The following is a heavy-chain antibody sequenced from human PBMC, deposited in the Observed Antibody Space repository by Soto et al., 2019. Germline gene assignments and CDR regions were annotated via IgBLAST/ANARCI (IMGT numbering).Heavy chain of an antibody. D-gene: IGHD2-2*02. Sequence: ASVKVSCKVSGYTLTELSMHWVRQAPGKGLEWMGGFDPEDGETIYAQKFQGRVTMTEDTSTDTAYMELSSLRSEDTAVYYCATHHNLLYCSSTSCYIRRAFDIXX. CDR2: FDPEDGET. CDR1: GYTLTELS. CDR3: ATHHNLLYCSSTSCYIRRAFDI. V-gene: IGHV1-24*01. J-gene: IGHJ3*02.